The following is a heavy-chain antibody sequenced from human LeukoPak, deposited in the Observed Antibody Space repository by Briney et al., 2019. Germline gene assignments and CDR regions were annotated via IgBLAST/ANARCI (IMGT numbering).Heavy chain of an antibody. CDR3: TTDHDSSGYYYTYVS. CDR2: IKRKADGSTT. D-gene: IGHD3-22*01. Sequence: GGSLRLSCAASGFSFSDYSINWVRQAPGKGLEWVGRIKRKADGSTTDYAAPVKGRFTISRDDSKNTLYLQMNSLKTEDTAVYYCTTDHDSSGYYYTYVSWGQGTLVTVSS. V-gene: IGHV3-15*01. CDR1: GFSFSDYS. J-gene: IGHJ4*02.